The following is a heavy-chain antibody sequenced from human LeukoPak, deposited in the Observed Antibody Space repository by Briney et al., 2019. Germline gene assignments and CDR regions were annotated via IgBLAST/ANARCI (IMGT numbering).Heavy chain of an antibody. CDR2: ISGSSSNI. CDR3: ARESDGDYYFDY. CDR1: GFSFSRYN. V-gene: IGHV3-21*01. J-gene: IGHJ4*02. Sequence: GGPLRLSCAASGFSFSRYNMNWVRQGPGKGLEWVSSISGSSSNIYYADSVKGRFTISRDNAKNSVYLQMNSLRVEDTALYSCARESDGDYYFDYWGQGTLVTVSS. D-gene: IGHD4-17*01.